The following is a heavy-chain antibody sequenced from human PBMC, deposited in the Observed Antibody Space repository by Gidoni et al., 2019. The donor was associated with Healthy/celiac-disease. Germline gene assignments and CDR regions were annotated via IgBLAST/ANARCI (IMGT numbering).Heavy chain of an antibody. CDR3: ARVARMRSGSYYLFYGGYYFDY. Sequence: QVQLQQWGAGLLKPSETLSLTCAVYGGSFSGYYWSWIRQPPGKGLEWIGEINHSGSTNYNPSLKSRVTISVDTSKNQFSLKLSSVTAADTAVYYCARVARMRSGSYYLFYGGYYFDYWGQGTLVTVSS. CDR2: INHSGST. J-gene: IGHJ4*02. V-gene: IGHV4-34*01. D-gene: IGHD1-26*01. CDR1: GGSFSGYY.